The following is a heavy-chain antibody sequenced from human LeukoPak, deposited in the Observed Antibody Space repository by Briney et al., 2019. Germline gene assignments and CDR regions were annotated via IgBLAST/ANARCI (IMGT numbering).Heavy chain of an antibody. CDR1: GFTFSSYA. D-gene: IGHD1-7*01. J-gene: IGHJ4*02. CDR2: ISDSGGST. CDR3: TKDWNSQFDS. Sequence: SGGSLRLSCAASGFTFSSYAVSWVRQAPGKGLAWVSAISDSGGSTQYADSVKGRFTISRDNSRNTLDLKMSSLRAEDTAIYYCTKDWNSQFDSWGQGTLVTVSS. V-gene: IGHV3-23*01.